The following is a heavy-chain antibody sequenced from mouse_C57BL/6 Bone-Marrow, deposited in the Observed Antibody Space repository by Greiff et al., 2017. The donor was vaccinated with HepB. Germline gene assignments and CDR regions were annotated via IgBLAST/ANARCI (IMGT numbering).Heavy chain of an antibody. CDR3: ARQGSGYDFLNYFDY. D-gene: IGHD3-2*02. CDR1: EYEFSSHD. V-gene: IGHV5-2*01. Sequence: EVHLVESGGGLVQPGESLKLSCESNEYEFSSHDMSWVRKTPEKRLELVAAINSDGGSTYYPDTMERRFIISRDNTKKTLYLQMSSLRSEDTALYYCARQGSGYDFLNYFDYWGQGTTLTVSS. CDR2: INSDGGST. J-gene: IGHJ2*01.